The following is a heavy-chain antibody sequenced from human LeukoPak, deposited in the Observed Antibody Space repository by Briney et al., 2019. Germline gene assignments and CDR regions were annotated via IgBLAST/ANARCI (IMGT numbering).Heavy chain of an antibody. CDR3: ARPMGDYGDFDAFDI. D-gene: IGHD4-17*01. J-gene: IGHJ3*02. CDR1: GYTFTSYY. Sequence: ASVKVSCKASGYTFTSYYMHWVRQAPGQGLEWMGIINPSGGSTSYAQKFQGRVTMTRDTSTSTVYMELSSLRSEDTAVYYCARPMGDYGDFDAFDIWGQGTMVTVSS. CDR2: INPSGGST. V-gene: IGHV1-46*01.